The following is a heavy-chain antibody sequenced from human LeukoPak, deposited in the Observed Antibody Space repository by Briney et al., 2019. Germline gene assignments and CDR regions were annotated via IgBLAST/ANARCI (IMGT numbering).Heavy chain of an antibody. J-gene: IGHJ5*02. V-gene: IGHV1-69*04. CDR1: GGTFSSYA. Sequence: SVKVSCKASGGTFSSYAISWVRQARGQGLEWMGRIIPIFGIANYAQKFQGRVTITADKSTSTAYMELSSLRSEDTAVHYCARERGEQLWNSFDPWGQGTLVTVSS. D-gene: IGHD5-18*01. CDR3: ARERGEQLWNSFDP. CDR2: IIPIFGIA.